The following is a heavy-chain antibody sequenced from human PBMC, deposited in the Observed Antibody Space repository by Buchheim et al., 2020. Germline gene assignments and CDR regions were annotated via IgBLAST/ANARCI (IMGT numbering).Heavy chain of an antibody. J-gene: IGHJ4*02. D-gene: IGHD2-21*02. CDR2: IYHSGST. CDR3: ARVDRGGDCYNFDY. CDR1: GGSISSSYW. V-gene: IGHV4-4*02. Sequence: QVQLQESGPGLVKPSGTLSLTCGVSGGSISSSYWWSWVRQPPGKGLEWIGGIYHSGSTNYNPSLKSRFTISVDKSKNQFSLKLTSVTAADTAVYYCARVDRGGDCYNFDYWGQGTL.